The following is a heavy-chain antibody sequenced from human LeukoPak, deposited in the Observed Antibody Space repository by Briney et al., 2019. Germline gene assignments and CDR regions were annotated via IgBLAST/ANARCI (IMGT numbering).Heavy chain of an antibody. D-gene: IGHD2-15*01. J-gene: IGHJ6*03. V-gene: IGHV3-7*01. CDR2: IKQDGSEK. CDR3: ARDNGVVVVADKPYYYYYMDV. CDR1: GFTFSSYW. Sequence: PGGSLRLSCAPSGFTFSSYWMSWVRQAPGKGLEWVANIKQDGSEKYYVDSVKGRFTISRDNAKNSLYLQMNTLRAEDTAVYYCARDNGVVVVADKPYYYYYMDVWGKGTRVSVSS.